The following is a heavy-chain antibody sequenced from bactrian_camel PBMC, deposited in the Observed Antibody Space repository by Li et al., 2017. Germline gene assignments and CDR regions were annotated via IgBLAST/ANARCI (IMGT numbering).Heavy chain of an antibody. Sequence: HVQLVESGGGSVQTGGSLRLSCAASGFTFSSAYMTWVRQAPGKGLDWVSSIYYDGANSYYTDSVKGRFTISRDNAKNTVYLQMNSVKPEETAVYYCVRDLGTTGWYFDNWGQGTQVTVS. CDR1: GFTFSSAY. V-gene: IGHV3-2*01. D-gene: IGHD5*01. J-gene: IGHJ6*01. CDR2: IYYDGANS. CDR3: VRDLGTTGWYFDN.